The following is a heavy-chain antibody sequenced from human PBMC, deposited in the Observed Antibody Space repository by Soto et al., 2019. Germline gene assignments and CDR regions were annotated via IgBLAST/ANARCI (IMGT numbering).Heavy chain of an antibody. CDR2: ISYDGSNK. Sequence: GSLRLSCAASGFTFSSYGMHWVRQAPGKGLEWVAVISYDGSNKYYADSVKGRFTISRDNSKNTLYLQMNSLRAEDTAVYYCAKANPLSSGWADEYFQHWGQGTLVTVPS. D-gene: IGHD6-19*01. V-gene: IGHV3-30*18. CDR1: GFTFSSYG. J-gene: IGHJ1*01. CDR3: AKANPLSSGWADEYFQH.